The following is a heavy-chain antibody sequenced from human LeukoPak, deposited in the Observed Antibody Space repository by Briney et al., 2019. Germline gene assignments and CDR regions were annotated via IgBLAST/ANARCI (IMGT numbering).Heavy chain of an antibody. J-gene: IGHJ4*02. D-gene: IGHD6-13*01. CDR3: ARDLVGSSWYPLDY. V-gene: IGHV4-4*02. CDR1: SGSISSSNW. Sequence: PSGTLSLTCAVSSGSISSSNWWSWVRQPPGKGLEWIGEIYHSGSTNYNPSLKSRVTISVDKSKNQFSLKLSSVTAADTAVYYCARDLVGSSWYPLDYWGQGTLVTVSS. CDR2: IYHSGST.